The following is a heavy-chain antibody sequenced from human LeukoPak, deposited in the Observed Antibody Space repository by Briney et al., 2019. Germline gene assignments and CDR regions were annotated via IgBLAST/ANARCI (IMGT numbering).Heavy chain of an antibody. CDR2: ISSSSSYI. CDR3: ARVRREYWYFDL. V-gene: IGHV3-21*01. CDR1: GFTFNSFT. J-gene: IGHJ2*01. Sequence: PGGSLRLSCAASGFTFNSFTMNWVRQAPGKGLEWVSSISSSSSYIYYAGSLKGRFTISRDNAKNSLYLQMNSLRAEDTAVYYCARVRREYWYFDLWGRGTLVTVSS.